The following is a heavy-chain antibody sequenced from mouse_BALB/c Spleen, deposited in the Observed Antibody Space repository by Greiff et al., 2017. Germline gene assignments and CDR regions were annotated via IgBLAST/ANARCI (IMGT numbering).Heavy chain of an antibody. CDR2: INPSSGYT. Sequence: VQLVESAAELARPGASVKMSCKASGYTFTSYTMHWVKQRPGQGLEWIGYINPSSGYTEYNQKFKDKTTLTADKSSSTAYMQLSSLTSEDSAVYYCARSNWDQYYYAMDYWGQGTSVTVSS. CDR3: ARSNWDQYYYAMDY. D-gene: IGHD4-1*01. V-gene: IGHV1-4*02. J-gene: IGHJ4*01. CDR1: GYTFTSYT.